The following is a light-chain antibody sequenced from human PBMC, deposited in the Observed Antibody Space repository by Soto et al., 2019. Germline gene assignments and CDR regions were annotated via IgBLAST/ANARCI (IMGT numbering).Light chain of an antibody. CDR3: QQYYDYPPLI. CDR1: RNINRK. CDR2: SAS. J-gene: IGKJ4*01. V-gene: IGKV3-15*01. Sequence: EIVMTQSPATLSVSPGERATLSCRASRNINRKLAWYQQKPGQAPRLLISSASTRATGIPARFSGSGSGTEFTLTISSLQSEGFAVYYCQQYYDYPPLIFGGGTKVEIK.